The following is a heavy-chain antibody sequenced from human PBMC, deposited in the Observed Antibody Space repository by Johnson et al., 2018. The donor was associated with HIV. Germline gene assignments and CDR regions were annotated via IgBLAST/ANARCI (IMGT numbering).Heavy chain of an antibody. CDR1: GFTFSSYW. CDR2: IKQDGSDK. Sequence: VQLVESGGDLVQTGGSLRLSCAASGFTFSSYWMSWVRQAPGKGLEWVADIKQDGSDKYYVDSVKGRFTISRDNAKNSLYLQMNSLRAEDTDVYYCARGRLGAHDAFDIWGQGTMVTVSS. D-gene: IGHD3-16*01. V-gene: IGHV3-7*02. CDR3: ARGRLGAHDAFDI. J-gene: IGHJ3*02.